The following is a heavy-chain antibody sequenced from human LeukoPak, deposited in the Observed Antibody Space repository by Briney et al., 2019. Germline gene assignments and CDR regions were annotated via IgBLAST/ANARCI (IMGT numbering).Heavy chain of an antibody. CDR1: GFTFSSYA. CDR3: AKDRVGATNDDWFDP. CDR2: ISGSGGST. V-gene: IGHV3-23*01. Sequence: GGSLRLSCAASGFTFSSYAMSWVRQAPGKGLEWVSAISGSGGSTYYADSVKGRFTISRDNSKNTLYLQMNSLGAEDTAVYYCAKDRVGATNDDWFDPWGQGTLVTVSS. J-gene: IGHJ5*02. D-gene: IGHD1-26*01.